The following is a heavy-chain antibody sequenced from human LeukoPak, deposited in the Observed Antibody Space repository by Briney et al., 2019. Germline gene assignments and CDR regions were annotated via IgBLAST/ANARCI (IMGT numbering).Heavy chain of an antibody. CDR3: ARVLKYYDILTGYLLSAFDI. J-gene: IGHJ3*02. CDR1: GGSISSYY. Sequence: SETLSLTCTVSGGSISSYYWSWIRQPPGKGLEWIGYIYYSESTNYNPSLKSRVTISVDTSKNQFSLKLSSVTAADTAVYYCARVLKYYDILTGYLLSAFDIWGQGTMVTVSS. V-gene: IGHV4-59*01. CDR2: IYYSEST. D-gene: IGHD3-9*01.